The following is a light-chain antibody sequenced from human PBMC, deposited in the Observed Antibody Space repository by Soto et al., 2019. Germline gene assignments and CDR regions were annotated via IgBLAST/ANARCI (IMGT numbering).Light chain of an antibody. CDR2: DIF. V-gene: IGKV3D-15*01. Sequence: EIVMTQSPATLSVSPGERATLSCRASQSVSSNLAWYQQKPGQAPRLVIYDIFTRATGVPTRISGSGSGTDFTLTISRLEPEDFALYFCQQYVGSPITFGQGTKVDI. CDR3: QQYVGSPIT. CDR1: QSVSSN. J-gene: IGKJ1*01.